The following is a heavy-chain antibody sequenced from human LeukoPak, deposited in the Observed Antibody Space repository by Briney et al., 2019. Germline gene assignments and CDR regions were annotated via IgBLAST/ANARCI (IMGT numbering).Heavy chain of an antibody. J-gene: IGHJ5*02. D-gene: IGHD6-13*01. Sequence: GRSLRLSCAASGFTFSSYAMHWVRQAPGKGLEWVAVISYDGSNKYYADSVKGRFTISRDNSKNTLYLQMNSLRAEDTAVYYCAKHGSSERGYNWFDPWGQGTLVTVSS. CDR1: GFTFSSYA. CDR3: AKHGSSERGYNWFDP. CDR2: ISYDGSNK. V-gene: IGHV3-30-3*02.